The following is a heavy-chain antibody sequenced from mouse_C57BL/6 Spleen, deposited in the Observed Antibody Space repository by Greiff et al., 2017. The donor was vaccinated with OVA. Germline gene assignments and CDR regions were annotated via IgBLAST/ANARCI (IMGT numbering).Heavy chain of an antibody. Sequence: QVQLQQSGAELVRPGASVTLSCKASGYTFTDYEMHWVKQTPVHGLEWIGAIDPETGGTAYNQKFKGKAILTADKSSSTAYMELRSLTSEDSAVYYCTRNYYGSSCFDYWGQGTTLTVSS. CDR2: IDPETGGT. V-gene: IGHV1-15*01. D-gene: IGHD1-1*01. J-gene: IGHJ2*01. CDR1: GYTFTDYE. CDR3: TRNYYGSSCFDY.